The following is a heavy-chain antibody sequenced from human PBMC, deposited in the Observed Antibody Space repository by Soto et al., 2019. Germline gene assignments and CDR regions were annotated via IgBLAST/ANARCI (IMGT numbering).Heavy chain of an antibody. CDR3: ARDPSYYGMDV. CDR2: ISAGNGNT. Sequence: QVPLVQSGAEEKKPGASVKVSCKASGYTFTSYAMHWVRQAPGQRLEWMGWISAGNGNTKYSQKFQGRVTITRDTSASTAYMELSSLRSEDTAVYCCARDPSYYGMDVWGQGTTVTVSS. V-gene: IGHV1-3*05. CDR1: GYTFTSYA. J-gene: IGHJ6*02.